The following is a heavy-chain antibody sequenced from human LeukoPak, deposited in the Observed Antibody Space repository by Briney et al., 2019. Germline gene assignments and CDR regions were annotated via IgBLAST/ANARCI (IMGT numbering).Heavy chain of an antibody. CDR3: ASNRYPSGWFDP. CDR2: IYTGGGT. V-gene: IGHV3-53*01. D-gene: IGHD1-14*01. CDR1: GFTVRSNY. Sequence: GGSLRLSCAASGFTVRSNYMSWVRQAPGKGLEWVSVIYTGGGTYYADSVKGRFTLSRDNSKNTVYLQMNTLRAEDTAVYYCASNRYPSGWFDPWGRGTLVTVSS. J-gene: IGHJ5*02.